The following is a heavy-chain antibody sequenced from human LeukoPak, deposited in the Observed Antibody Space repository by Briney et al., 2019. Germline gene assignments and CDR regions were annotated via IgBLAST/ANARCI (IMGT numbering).Heavy chain of an antibody. CDR2: INPNSGGT. J-gene: IGHJ4*02. D-gene: IGHD5-24*01. Sequence: ASVKVSCKASGYTFTSYDINWVRQAPGQGLEWMGWINPNSGGTNYAQKFQGRVTMTRDTSISTAYMELSRPRSDDTAVYYCARDSRLVEMATSIPDYWGQGTLVTVSS. V-gene: IGHV1-2*02. CDR1: GYTFTSYD. CDR3: ARDSRLVEMATSIPDY.